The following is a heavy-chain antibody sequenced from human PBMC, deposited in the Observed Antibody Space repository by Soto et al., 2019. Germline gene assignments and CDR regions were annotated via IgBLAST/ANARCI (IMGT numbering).Heavy chain of an antibody. V-gene: IGHV4-31*03. D-gene: IGHD3-9*01. CDR3: ARCPILTGYQYCYYYYGMDV. CDR2: IYYSGST. CDR1: GGSISSGGYY. J-gene: IGHJ6*02. Sequence: SETLSLTCTVSGGSISSGGYYWSWIRQHPGKGLEWIGYIYYSGSTYYNPSLKNRVTISVDTSKDQFSLKLSSVTAADTAVYYCARCPILTGYQYCYYYYGMDVWGQGTTVTVSS.